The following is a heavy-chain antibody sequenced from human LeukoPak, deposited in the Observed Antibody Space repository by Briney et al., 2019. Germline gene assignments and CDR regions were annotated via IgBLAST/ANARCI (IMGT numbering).Heavy chain of an antibody. Sequence: SVKVSCKASGGTFSSDAISWVRQAPGQGLEWMGGIIPIFGTANYAQKFQGRVTITTDESTSTAYMELSSLRSEDTAVYYCARKGLAYYDSSGYYYGGEFDYWGQGTLVTVSS. V-gene: IGHV1-69*05. CDR3: ARKGLAYYDSSGYYYGGEFDY. D-gene: IGHD3-22*01. J-gene: IGHJ4*02. CDR1: GGTFSSDA. CDR2: IIPIFGTA.